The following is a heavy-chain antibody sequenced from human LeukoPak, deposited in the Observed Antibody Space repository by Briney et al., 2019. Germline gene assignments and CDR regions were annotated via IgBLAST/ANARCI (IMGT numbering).Heavy chain of an antibody. CDR1: GFIFSYYD. CDR3: ARHNQGSPDY. J-gene: IGHJ4*02. CDR2: ISSSRSIM. Sequence: GGSLRLSCVASGFIFSYYDMDWVRQAPGKGLEWISYISSSRSIMYYADFVLGRFTVSRDNAENTLYLQMNSLRGDGTAVYYCARHNQGSPDYWGQGTLVTVSS. V-gene: IGHV3-48*01.